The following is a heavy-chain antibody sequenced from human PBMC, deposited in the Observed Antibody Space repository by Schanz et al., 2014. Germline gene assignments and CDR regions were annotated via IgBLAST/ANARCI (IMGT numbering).Heavy chain of an antibody. D-gene: IGHD6-13*01. CDR3: ARDGEAAAGCDY. CDR1: GGTFSSYT. CDR2: IIPILDKT. J-gene: IGHJ4*02. Sequence: QVQLVQSGAEVMKPGSSVKVSCKASGGTFSSYTINWVRQAPGQGLEWMGRIIPILDKTNYAQKFQGRVTMTRDTSTSTVYMELSSLRSEDTAVYYCARDGEAAAGCDYWGQGTLVTVSS. V-gene: IGHV1-69*08.